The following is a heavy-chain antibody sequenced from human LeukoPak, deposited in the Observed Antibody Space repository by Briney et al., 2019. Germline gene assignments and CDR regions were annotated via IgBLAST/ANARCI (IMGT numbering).Heavy chain of an antibody. V-gene: IGHV3-48*03. CDR2: ISSSGSTI. D-gene: IGHD6-19*01. J-gene: IGHJ4*02. Sequence: PGGSLRLSCAASGFTFSSYEMNWVRQAPGKGLEWVSYISSSGSTIYYADSVKGRFTISRDNAKNSLYLQMSSLRVEDTAVYYCARGYSSGWSAMDYWGQGTLVTVSS. CDR3: ARGYSSGWSAMDY. CDR1: GFTFSSYE.